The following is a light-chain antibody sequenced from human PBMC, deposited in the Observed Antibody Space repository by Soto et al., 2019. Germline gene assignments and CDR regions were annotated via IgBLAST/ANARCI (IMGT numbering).Light chain of an antibody. CDR2: GAF. CDR3: QQYNNWPAA. V-gene: IGKV3-15*01. Sequence: EIGMTQSPATLSVSPGETATLSCRASQSVNSTFAGYQQKPGQAPRLLIYGAFTRATGIPARFSGSGSGTEFALTISSLHSEDYAVYYCQQYNNWPAAFGQGTKLEIK. J-gene: IGKJ2*01. CDR1: QSVNST.